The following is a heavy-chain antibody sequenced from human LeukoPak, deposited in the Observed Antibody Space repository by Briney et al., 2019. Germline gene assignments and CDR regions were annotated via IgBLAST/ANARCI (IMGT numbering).Heavy chain of an antibody. D-gene: IGHD3-10*01. CDR2: IKPDGSEK. Sequence: GGSLRLSCAGSGFTFSSYWMSWVRQAPGKGLEWVANIKPDGSEKFYMDSVKGRFTISRDNSKNSLYLQMNSLRAEDTAVYYCARYSGSGSFDPWGQGTLVTVSS. J-gene: IGHJ5*02. CDR3: ARYSGSGSFDP. CDR1: GFTFSSYW. V-gene: IGHV3-7*01.